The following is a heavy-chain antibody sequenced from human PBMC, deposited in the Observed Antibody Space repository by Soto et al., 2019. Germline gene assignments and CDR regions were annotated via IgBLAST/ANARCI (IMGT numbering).Heavy chain of an antibody. Sequence: SSETLSLTCTVSGGSISSSSYYWGWIRQPPGKGLEWIGSIYYSGSTYYNPSLKSRVTISVDTSKNQFSLKLSSVTAADTAVYYCARGHIERYFDWLNPPPPNWFDPGAREPWSPSPQ. J-gene: IGHJ5*02. CDR2: IYYSGST. V-gene: IGHV4-39*01. CDR1: GGSISSSSYY. D-gene: IGHD3-9*01. CDR3: ARGHIERYFDWLNPPPPNWFDP.